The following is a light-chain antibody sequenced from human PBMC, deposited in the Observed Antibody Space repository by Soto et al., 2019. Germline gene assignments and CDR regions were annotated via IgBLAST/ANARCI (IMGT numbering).Light chain of an antibody. CDR1: QTVTSNY. V-gene: IGKV3-20*01. CDR2: GAY. J-gene: IGKJ4*01. CDR3: QQYSSSPVT. Sequence: ENVLTQSPGTLSLSPGERAILSCRASQTVTSNYLAWYQHRPGQAPRFLIYGAYMRATGTPDRFSGSGSGRDFTLTISRLEPEDFAMYYCQQYSSSPVTFGGGTKVELK.